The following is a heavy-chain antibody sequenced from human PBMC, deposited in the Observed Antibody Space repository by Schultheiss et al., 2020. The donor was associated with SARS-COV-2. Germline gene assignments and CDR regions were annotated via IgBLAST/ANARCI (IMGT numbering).Heavy chain of an antibody. D-gene: IGHD3-22*01. CDR1: GFSLSNARMG. Sequence: SGPTLVKPTQTLTLTCTVSGFSLSNARMGVSWIRQPPGKALEWLAHIFSNDEKSYSTSLKSRLTISKDTSKSQVVLTMTNMDPVDTATYYCAHVYDSSGSYYYYGMDVWGQGTTVTVSS. V-gene: IGHV2-26*01. J-gene: IGHJ6*02. CDR3: AHVYDSSGSYYYYGMDV. CDR2: IFSNDEK.